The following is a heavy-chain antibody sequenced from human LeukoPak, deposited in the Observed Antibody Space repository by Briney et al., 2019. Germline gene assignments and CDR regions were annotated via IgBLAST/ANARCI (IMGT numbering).Heavy chain of an antibody. CDR3: ARGGSSFDP. CDR2: IYTSGST. Sequence: SETLSLTCTVSGGSISSGTYYWSWIRQPAGKGLEWIGRIYTSGSTNYNPSLKSRVTISVDTSKNQFSLKLSSVTAADTAVYYCARGGSSFDPWGQGTLVTVSS. CDR1: GGSISSGTYY. V-gene: IGHV4-61*02. J-gene: IGHJ5*02. D-gene: IGHD1-26*01.